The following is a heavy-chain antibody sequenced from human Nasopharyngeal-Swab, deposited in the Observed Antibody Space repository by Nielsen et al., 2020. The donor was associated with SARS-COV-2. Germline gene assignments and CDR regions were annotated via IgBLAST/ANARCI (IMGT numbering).Heavy chain of an antibody. Sequence: GESLKISCAASGFTFSSYSMNWVRQAPGKGLEWVSSISSSSSYIYYADSVKGRFTFSRDNAKNSLYLQMNSLRAEDTAVYYCARTDAALADAFDIWGQGTMVTVSS. V-gene: IGHV3-21*01. D-gene: IGHD6-13*01. CDR3: ARTDAALADAFDI. CDR1: GFTFSSYS. CDR2: ISSSSSYI. J-gene: IGHJ3*02.